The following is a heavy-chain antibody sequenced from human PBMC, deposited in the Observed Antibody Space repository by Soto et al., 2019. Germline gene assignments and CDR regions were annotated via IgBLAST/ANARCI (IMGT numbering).Heavy chain of an antibody. D-gene: IGHD4-17*01. V-gene: IGHV4-34*01. Sequence: SETLSLTCAVYGGSFSGYYWSWIRQPPGKGLEWIGEINHSGSTNYNPSLKSRVTISVDTSKNQFSLKLSSVTAADTAVYYCARGANYGDYLSYIDYRGQATLVTVSS. CDR1: GGSFSGYY. J-gene: IGHJ4*02. CDR3: ARGANYGDYLSYIDY. CDR2: INHSGST.